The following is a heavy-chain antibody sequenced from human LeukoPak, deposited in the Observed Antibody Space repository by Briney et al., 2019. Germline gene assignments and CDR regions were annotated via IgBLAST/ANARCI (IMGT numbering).Heavy chain of an antibody. CDR1: GFTVSSNY. CDR2: IYSGGNT. J-gene: IGHJ4*02. V-gene: IGHV3-66*01. D-gene: IGHD3-10*01. CDR3: VRDEGFHGSGSN. Sequence: PGGSLRLSCAASGFTVSSNYMSWVRQAPGKGLEWVSVIYSGGNTYYADSVKGRFTISRDNSKNTLYLQMNSLRGEDTAVYYCVRDEGFHGSGSNWGQGILVTVSS.